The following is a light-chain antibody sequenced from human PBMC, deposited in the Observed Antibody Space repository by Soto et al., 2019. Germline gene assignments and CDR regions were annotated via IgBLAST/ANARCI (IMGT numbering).Light chain of an antibody. CDR1: QGISSY. CDR3: QQLNS. V-gene: IGKV1-9*01. J-gene: IGKJ4*01. Sequence: DIQLTQSPSFLSASVGDRVTITCRASQGISSYLAWYQQKPGKAPKLLIYAASTLQSGVPSRFSGSGSGTEFTLPISSLQPEDFGTYYCQQLNSFGGGTKVEIK. CDR2: AAS.